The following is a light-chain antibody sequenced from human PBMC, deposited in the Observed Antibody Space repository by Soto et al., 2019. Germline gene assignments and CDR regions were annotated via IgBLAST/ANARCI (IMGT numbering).Light chain of an antibody. CDR2: VNSDGSH. J-gene: IGLJ1*01. Sequence: QSVLTQSPSASASLGASVKLTCTLSSGHSNYAIAWHQQQPEKGPRYLMKVNSDGSHRKGDGIPDRFSGSSSVAQRYLTISSLQSEDEADYYCQTWGTGIRVFGTGTKLTVL. V-gene: IGLV4-69*01. CDR1: SGHSNYA. CDR3: QTWGTGIRV.